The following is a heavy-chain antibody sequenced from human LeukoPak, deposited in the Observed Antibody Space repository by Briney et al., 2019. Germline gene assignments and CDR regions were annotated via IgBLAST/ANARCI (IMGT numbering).Heavy chain of an antibody. V-gene: IGHV4-59*12. CDR3: ARVIAAAGWYFDY. CDR2: IYYSGST. Sequence: SETLSLTCTVSGGSISSYYWSWIRQPPGKGLEWIGYIYYSGSTNYNPSLKSRVTISVDTSKNQFSLKLSSVTAADTAVYYCARVIAAAGWYFDYWGQGTLVTVSS. D-gene: IGHD6-13*01. J-gene: IGHJ4*02. CDR1: GGSISSYY.